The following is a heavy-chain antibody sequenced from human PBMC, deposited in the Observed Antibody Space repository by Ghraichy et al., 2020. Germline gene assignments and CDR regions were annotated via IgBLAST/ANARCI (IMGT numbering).Heavy chain of an antibody. V-gene: IGHV4-39*02. CDR1: GGSIRSSSYY. CDR2: IYYSESA. D-gene: IGHD3-3*01. Sequence: SETLSLTCTISGGSIRSSSYYWAWIRQPPGKGLEWIGSIYYSESAYYDPSLKSRVTISVDTSKNNVSLRLSSVTAADTAVYYCATVKHDFWNAFDIWGQGTMVTVSS. CDR3: ATVKHDFWNAFDI. J-gene: IGHJ3*02.